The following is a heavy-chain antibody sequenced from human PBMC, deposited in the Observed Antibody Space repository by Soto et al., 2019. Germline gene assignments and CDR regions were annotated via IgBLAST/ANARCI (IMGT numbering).Heavy chain of an antibody. V-gene: IGHV1-18*01. Sequence: QVQLVQSGAEVKKPGASVKVSCKASGYTFTNYGISWVRQAPGQGLEWMGWISAYNGNTKDAQKLQGRVTMTTDTSKSTAYMELRSLRSDDTAVYYCARGVGSGSYYNQYNWFDPWGQGTLVNVSS. J-gene: IGHJ5*02. CDR3: ARGVGSGSYYNQYNWFDP. D-gene: IGHD3-10*01. CDR2: ISAYNGNT. CDR1: GYTFTNYG.